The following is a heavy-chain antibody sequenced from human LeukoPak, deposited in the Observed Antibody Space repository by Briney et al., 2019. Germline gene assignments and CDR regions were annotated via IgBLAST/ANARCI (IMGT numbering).Heavy chain of an antibody. CDR2: ISGSGGST. D-gene: IGHD3-22*01. Sequence: GGSLRLSCAASGFTFSSYAMSWVRQAPGKGLGWVSAISGSGGSTYYADSVKGRFTISRDNSKNTLYLQMNSLRAEDTAVYYCARENYYDSSGYSIYWGQGTLVTVSS. CDR3: ARENYYDSSGYSIY. J-gene: IGHJ4*02. V-gene: IGHV3-23*01. CDR1: GFTFSSYA.